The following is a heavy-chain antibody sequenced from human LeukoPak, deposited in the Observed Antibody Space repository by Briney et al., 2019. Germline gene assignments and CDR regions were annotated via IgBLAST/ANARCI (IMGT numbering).Heavy chain of an antibody. CDR3: AREQSAGYYFDY. D-gene: IGHD3-10*01. V-gene: IGHV3-30*02. CDR1: GFTFSSYG. CDR2: IHHDGSNK. J-gene: IGHJ4*02. Sequence: GGSLRLSCAASGFTFSSYGMHWVRQAPGKGLDWVAFIHHDGSNKYYADSVRGRFTISRDNSKNTLYLQMNSLRAEDTAVYYCAREQSAGYYFDYWGQGTLVTVSS.